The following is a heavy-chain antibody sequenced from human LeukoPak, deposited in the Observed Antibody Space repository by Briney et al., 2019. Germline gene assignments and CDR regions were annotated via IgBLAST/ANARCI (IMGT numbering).Heavy chain of an antibody. Sequence: GGSLRLSCAASGFTFSSYAMGWVRQAPGKGLEWVSGISGSGGSTYYADSVKGRFTISRDNSKNALYLQMNSLRAEDTAIYYCAKALAGAAARNFDYWGQGTLVTVSS. V-gene: IGHV3-23*01. CDR2: ISGSGGST. D-gene: IGHD6-13*01. CDR3: AKALAGAAARNFDY. CDR1: GFTFSSYA. J-gene: IGHJ4*02.